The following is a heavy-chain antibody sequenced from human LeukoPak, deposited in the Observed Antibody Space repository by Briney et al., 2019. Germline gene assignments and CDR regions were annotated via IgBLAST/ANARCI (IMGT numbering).Heavy chain of an antibody. CDR3: ARDRASGHPFDY. Sequence: VSVKVSCKASGYTFTSYGISWVRQAPGQGLEWMGWISAYNGNTNYAQKLQGRVTMTTDTSTSTAYMELRSLRSDDTAVYYCARDRASGHPFDYWGQGTLVTVSS. V-gene: IGHV1-18*01. D-gene: IGHD3-10*01. CDR1: GYTFTSYG. J-gene: IGHJ4*02. CDR2: ISAYNGNT.